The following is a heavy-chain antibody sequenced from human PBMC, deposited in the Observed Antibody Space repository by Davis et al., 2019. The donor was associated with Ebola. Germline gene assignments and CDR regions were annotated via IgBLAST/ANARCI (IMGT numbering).Heavy chain of an antibody. CDR2: IGAAGDT. CDR3: ARAGFGSTWFDC. J-gene: IGHJ5*01. V-gene: IGHV3-13*01. CDR1: GFTFRSYD. Sequence: PGGSLRLSCAASGFTFRSYDMHWVRQATGKGLEWVSAIGAAGDTYYPVSVKGRFTISRENAKNSLYLQMNSLRAEDTAVYYCARAGFGSTWFDCWGRGILVTVSS. D-gene: IGHD6-13*01.